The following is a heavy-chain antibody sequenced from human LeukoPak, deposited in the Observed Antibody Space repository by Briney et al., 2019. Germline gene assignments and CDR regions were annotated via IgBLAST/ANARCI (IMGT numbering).Heavy chain of an antibody. CDR1: GYTFTGYY. D-gene: IGHD4-17*01. CDR3: ARGASGVYTVTTSWFDP. J-gene: IGHJ5*02. Sequence: SVKVSCKASGYTFTGYYMHWVRQAPGQGLEWMGWINPNSGGTNYAQKFQGRVTMTRDTSISTAYMELSRLRSDDTAVYYCARGASGVYTVTTSWFDPWGQGTLVTVSS. CDR2: INPNSGGT. V-gene: IGHV1-2*02.